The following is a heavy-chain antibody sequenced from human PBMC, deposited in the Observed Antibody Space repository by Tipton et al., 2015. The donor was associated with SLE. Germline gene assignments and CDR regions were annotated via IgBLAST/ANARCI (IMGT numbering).Heavy chain of an antibody. CDR2: IYPSGGT. D-gene: IGHD2-15*01. V-gene: IGHV4-38-2*01. J-gene: IGHJ4*02. Sequence: TLSLTCAVSGYSISSGYYWGWFRQPPGMGLEWLGSIYPSGGTYYNPSLTSRVTKSVDTSNNQFSLKLSSVTAADTTVYYCAREGVVAHLDYWGQGAPVTVSS. CDR3: AREGVVAHLDY. CDR1: GYSISSGYY.